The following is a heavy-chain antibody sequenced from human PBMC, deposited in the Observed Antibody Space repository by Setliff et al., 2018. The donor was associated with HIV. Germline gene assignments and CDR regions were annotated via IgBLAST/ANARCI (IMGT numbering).Heavy chain of an antibody. V-gene: IGHV4-4*09. CDR1: GGSFSNYY. CDR2: IYTSGTT. Sequence: PSETLSLTCVVYGGSFSNYYWSWIRQPPGKGLEWIGYIYTSGTTNYNPSLKSRVTISVDTSKNQFSLKLNSVTAADTAVYYCARGFLNWLGFEQEYYGMDVWGQGTTVTVSS. J-gene: IGHJ6*02. D-gene: IGHD3-3*01. CDR3: ARGFLNWLGFEQEYYGMDV.